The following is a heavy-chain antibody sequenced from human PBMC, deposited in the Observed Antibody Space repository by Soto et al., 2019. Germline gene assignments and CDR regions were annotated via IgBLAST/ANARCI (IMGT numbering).Heavy chain of an antibody. CDR3: ATCQLGEYYYAMDM. J-gene: IGHJ6*01. CDR2: IYDSGNT. V-gene: IGHV4-4*02. CDR1: GDSITTYKW. Sequence: SETLSLTCGVSGDSITTYKWWTWVRQTPGRGLEWIGEIYDSGNTRYNPSLKSRVTIPKDTSKNQLSLKLNSVTAADTAVYYCATCQLGEYYYAMDMWGQGTTVTVSS. D-gene: IGHD7-27*01.